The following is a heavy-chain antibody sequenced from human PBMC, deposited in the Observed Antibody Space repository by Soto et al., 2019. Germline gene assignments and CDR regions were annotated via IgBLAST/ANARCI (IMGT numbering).Heavy chain of an antibody. V-gene: IGHV5-51*01. D-gene: IGHD2-15*01. CDR1: GYSFTSYW. J-gene: IGHJ6*02. CDR2: IYPGDPDT. Sequence: GESLKISCKGSGYSFTSYWIGWVRQMPGKGPEWMGIIYPGDPDTRYSPSFQGQVTISADKSISTAYLQWSSLKASDTAMYYCARLSRCSGGSCYYINYYYYYGMDVWGQGTTVTVSS. CDR3: ARLSRCSGGSCYYINYYYYYGMDV.